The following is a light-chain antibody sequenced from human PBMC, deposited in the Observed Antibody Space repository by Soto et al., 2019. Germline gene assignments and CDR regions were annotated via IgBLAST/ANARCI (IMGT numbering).Light chain of an antibody. Sequence: ENVLTQSPGTLSLSPGERATLSCRASQSVSNFLAWYLQRPGQAPRLLIYGASSRATGIPDRFSGSGSGRDFTLTISGLEPEDFAVYYCQQYGSSPLISFGQGTRLEIK. V-gene: IGKV3-20*01. CDR2: GAS. CDR1: QSVSNF. CDR3: QQYGSSPLIS. J-gene: IGKJ5*01.